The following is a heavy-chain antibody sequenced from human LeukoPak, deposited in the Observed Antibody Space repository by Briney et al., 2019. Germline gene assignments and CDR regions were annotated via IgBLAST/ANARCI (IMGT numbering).Heavy chain of an antibody. V-gene: IGHV1-69*01. CDR2: IVPVSNTP. J-gene: IGHJ1*01. CDR1: GGTFSQYV. D-gene: IGHD5-24*01. Sequence: GASVKVSCKASGGTFSQYVISWVRQAPGQGLEWMGGIVPVSNTPRYAEKFQGRVTITADESTRTGYLELSGLSSEDTAVYYCARDGDGSEYFRYWGQGTQVTVSS. CDR3: ARDGDGSEYFRY.